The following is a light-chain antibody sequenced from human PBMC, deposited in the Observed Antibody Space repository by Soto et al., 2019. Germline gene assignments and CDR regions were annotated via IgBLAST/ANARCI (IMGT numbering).Light chain of an antibody. CDR2: AAS. Sequence: DIQMTQSPSSLSASVGDRVTITCRASQGIRNYLAWYQQKPGKVPKLLIYAASTLQSGVPSRFSGSGSGTDFTLTISSLQPEDFATYYCQKYNSAPWTFGQGTKVEIK. CDR3: QKYNSAPWT. J-gene: IGKJ1*01. CDR1: QGIRNY. V-gene: IGKV1-27*01.